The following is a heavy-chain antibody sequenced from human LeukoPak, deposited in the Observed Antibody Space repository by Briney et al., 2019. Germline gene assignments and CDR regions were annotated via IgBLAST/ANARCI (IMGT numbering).Heavy chain of an antibody. D-gene: IGHD1-14*01. CDR2: INVGNGNI. CDR1: GYSSTNYA. CDR3: ARDPTNKWEEPVYHFEN. J-gene: IGHJ4*02. V-gene: IGHV1-3*01. Sequence: GASVKVSCKASGYSSTNYALHWVRQAPGQRLEWMGWINVGNGNIKYSQKFQGRVTITRDISANSAYMELNSLRSEDTAVYYCARDPTNKWEEPVYHFENWGQGSLVTVSS.